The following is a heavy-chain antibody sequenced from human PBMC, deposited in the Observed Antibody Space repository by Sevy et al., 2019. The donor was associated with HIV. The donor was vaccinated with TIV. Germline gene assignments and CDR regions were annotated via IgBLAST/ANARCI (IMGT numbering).Heavy chain of an antibody. V-gene: IGHV3-33*01. D-gene: IGHD2-8*02. CDR3: ARESPKYWYLDS. CDR1: GFSFSNSG. CDR2: IWFDGSVK. Sequence: GGSLRLSCAASGFSFSNSGMHWVRQAPGKGLEWVAAIWFDGSVKYYKDSVKDRFTIFRDNSRNTQYLQINSLRAEDTAVYYCARESPKYWYLDSWGQGALVTVSS. J-gene: IGHJ4*02.